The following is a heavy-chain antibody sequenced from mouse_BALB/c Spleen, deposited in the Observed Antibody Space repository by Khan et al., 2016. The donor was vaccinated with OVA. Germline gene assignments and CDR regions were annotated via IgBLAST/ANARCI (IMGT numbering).Heavy chain of an antibody. Sequence: EVQLQESGPGLVKPSQSLSLTCTVTGYSITSDYAWNWIRQFPGNKLEWMGYISYSGSTSYNPSLQSRISLIRDTSKNQFFLQLNSVTTEDTATDDCANYYGYMDYWGQGTSVTVSS. D-gene: IGHD1-2*01. CDR2: ISYSGST. CDR3: ANYYGYMDY. CDR1: GYSITSDYA. J-gene: IGHJ4*01. V-gene: IGHV3-2*02.